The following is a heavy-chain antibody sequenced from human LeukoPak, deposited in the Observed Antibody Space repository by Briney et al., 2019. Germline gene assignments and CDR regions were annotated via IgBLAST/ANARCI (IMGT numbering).Heavy chain of an antibody. V-gene: IGHV3-48*02. CDR1: GFTFSSYS. D-gene: IGHD6-19*01. Sequence: GGSLRLSCAASGFTFSSYSMNWVRQAPGKGLEWVSYISSSSSTIYYADSVKGRFTISRDNAKNSLYLQLNNLRDEDTAVYYCASIAVADDFDYWGQGTLVTVSS. CDR3: ASIAVADDFDY. J-gene: IGHJ4*02. CDR2: ISSSSSTI.